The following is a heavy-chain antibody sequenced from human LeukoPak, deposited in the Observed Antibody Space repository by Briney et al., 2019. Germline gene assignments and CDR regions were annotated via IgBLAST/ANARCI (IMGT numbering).Heavy chain of an antibody. V-gene: IGHV3-21*01. D-gene: IGHD2-15*01. CDR2: ISRSSTYI. J-gene: IGHJ4*02. CDR3: ARDRLNTIGVVWPNYFDC. CDR1: GFRFTTYS. Sequence: PGGSLRLSCAASGFRFTTYSMNWVRQAPGKGLEWVSSISRSSTYISYADSVKGRFTISRDNAKNSLYLQMNSLRAEDTAVYYCARDRLNTIGVVWPNYFDCWGQGTLVTVSS.